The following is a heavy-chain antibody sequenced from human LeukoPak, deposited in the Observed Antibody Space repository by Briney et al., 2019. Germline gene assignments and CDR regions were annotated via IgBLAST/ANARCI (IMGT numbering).Heavy chain of an antibody. CDR3: ARDHYDFWSGSPYYYYGMDV. Sequence: GESLKVPCKASGYTFTSYGISWVRQAPGQGLEWMGWISAYNGNTNYAQKLQGRVTMTTDTSTSTAYMELRSLRSDDTAVYYCARDHYDFWSGSPYYYYGMDVWGQGTTVTVSS. J-gene: IGHJ6*02. V-gene: IGHV1-18*01. D-gene: IGHD3-3*01. CDR2: ISAYNGNT. CDR1: GYTFTSYG.